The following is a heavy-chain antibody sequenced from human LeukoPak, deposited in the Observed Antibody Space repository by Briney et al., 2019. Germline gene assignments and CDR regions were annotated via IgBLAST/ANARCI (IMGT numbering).Heavy chain of an antibody. Sequence: GASVKVSCKASGYTFTSYGISWVRQAPGQGLQWMGIINPSGGSTIYAQKFQGRVTMTRDTSTSTLYMELSSLRYEDTAVYYCAKVRVGDSSGWYSTDYWGQGTLVTVSS. J-gene: IGHJ4*02. V-gene: IGHV1-46*01. D-gene: IGHD6-19*01. CDR3: AKVRVGDSSGWYSTDY. CDR2: INPSGGST. CDR1: GYTFTSYG.